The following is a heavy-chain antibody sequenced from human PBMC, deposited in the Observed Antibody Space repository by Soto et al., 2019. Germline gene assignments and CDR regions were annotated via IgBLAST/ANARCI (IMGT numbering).Heavy chain of an antibody. J-gene: IGHJ4*02. CDR1: GFTFTNYA. V-gene: IGHV3-23*01. Sequence: SGGSLRLSCAASGFTFTNYAMSWARQAPGKGLEWVSAISGSGGSTYYADSVKGRFTISRDNSKNTVHLQMNSLRADDTAVYYCAKVRGYHYDTSGYYSDDYCGQGTLVTVSS. D-gene: IGHD3-22*01. CDR2: ISGSGGST. CDR3: AKVRGYHYDTSGYYSDDY.